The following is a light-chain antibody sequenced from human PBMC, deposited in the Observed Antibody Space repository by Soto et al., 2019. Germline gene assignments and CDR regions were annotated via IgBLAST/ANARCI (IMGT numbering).Light chain of an antibody. CDR3: QSYDSSLSGVV. Sequence: QSVLTQPPSVSGAPGQRVTIYCTGSSSNIGAGYDVHWYQQLPGTAPKLLIYRNSIRPSGVPDRFSGSKSGTSASLAITGLQAEDEADYYCQSYDSSLSGVVFGGGTKLTVL. CDR2: RNS. V-gene: IGLV1-40*01. CDR1: SSNIGAGYD. J-gene: IGLJ2*01.